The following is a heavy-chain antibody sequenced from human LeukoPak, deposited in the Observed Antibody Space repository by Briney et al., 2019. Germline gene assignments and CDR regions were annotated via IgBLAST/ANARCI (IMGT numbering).Heavy chain of an antibody. Sequence: GASVKVSCKASGYTFTGYYMHWVRQAPGQGLVWMGWINPDDGGTAYAQKFQGRVTMPRDPSISTAYMELSRLRSDDPAVYYCARVVDSSSGYSFDYWAREPWSPSPQ. CDR3: ARVVDSSSGYSFDY. CDR2: INPDDGGT. J-gene: IGHJ4*02. CDR1: GYTFTGYY. V-gene: IGHV1-2*02. D-gene: IGHD6-13*01.